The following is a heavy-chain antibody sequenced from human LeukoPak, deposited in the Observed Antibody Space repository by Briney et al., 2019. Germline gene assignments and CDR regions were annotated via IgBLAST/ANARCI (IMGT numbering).Heavy chain of an antibody. J-gene: IGHJ6*03. D-gene: IGHD3-3*01. V-gene: IGHV1-69*13. CDR2: IIPIFGTA. Sequence: SVKVSCKASGGTFSSYAISWVRQAPGQGLEWMGGIIPIFGTANYAQKFQGRVTITADESTSTAYMELSSLRSEDTAVYYCAQHYDFWSGLYYMDVWGKGTTVTVSS. CDR3: AQHYDFWSGLYYMDV. CDR1: GGTFSSYA.